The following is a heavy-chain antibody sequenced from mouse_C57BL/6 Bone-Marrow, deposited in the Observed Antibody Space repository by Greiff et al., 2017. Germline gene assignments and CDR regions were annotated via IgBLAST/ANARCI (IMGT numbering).Heavy chain of an antibody. CDR3: ASCSYVLAWFAY. V-gene: IGHV1-26*01. CDR1: GYTFTDYY. Sequence: VQLQQSGPELVKPGASVKISCKASGYTFTDYYMNWVKQSHGQSLEWIGDINPNNGGTSYNQKFKGKATLTVDKSSSTAYMELRSLTSEDSAVYYCASCSYVLAWFAYWGQGTLVTVSA. CDR2: INPNNGGT. D-gene: IGHD2-12*01. J-gene: IGHJ3*01.